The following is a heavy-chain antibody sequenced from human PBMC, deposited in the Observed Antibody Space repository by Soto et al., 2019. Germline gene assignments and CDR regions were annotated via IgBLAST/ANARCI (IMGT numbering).Heavy chain of an antibody. Sequence: PGGSLRLSCAASGFTFSSDWMSWVRQAPGKGLEWVANIKQDGSEKYYVDSVKGRFTISRDNAKNSLYLQMNSLRAEDTAVYYCAREGYSSSWYEHWGQGTLVTVSS. CDR2: IKQDGSEK. J-gene: IGHJ4*02. CDR1: GFTFSSDW. CDR3: AREGYSSSWYEH. V-gene: IGHV3-7*04. D-gene: IGHD6-13*01.